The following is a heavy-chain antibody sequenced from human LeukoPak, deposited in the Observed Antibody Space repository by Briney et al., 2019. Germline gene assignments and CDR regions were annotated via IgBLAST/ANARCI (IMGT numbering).Heavy chain of an antibody. CDR3: ARGSPMLDFDY. CDR1: GGSISSHY. D-gene: IGHD3-10*02. CDR2: IYYSGST. V-gene: IGHV4-59*11. J-gene: IGHJ4*02. Sequence: PSETLSLTCTVSGGSISSHYWSWIRQPPGKGLEWIGYIYYSGSTNYNPSLKSRVTISVDTSKNQFSLKLSSVTAADTAVYYCARGSPMLDFDYWGRGTLVTVSS.